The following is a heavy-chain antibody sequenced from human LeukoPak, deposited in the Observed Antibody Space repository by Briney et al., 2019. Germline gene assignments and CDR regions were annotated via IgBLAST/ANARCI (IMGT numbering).Heavy chain of an antibody. CDR1: GFTFSDYG. J-gene: IGHJ4*02. V-gene: IGHV3-33*01. Sequence: QVQLVESGGGVVQPGRSLRLSCAASGFTFSDYGMHWVRQAPGKGLEWVSLIYYDGSNKYYADSVKGRFTISRDNSRNTLYPQMNSLRVEDTAVYYCARDRATRYFDYWGQGTLVTVSS. CDR3: ARDRATRYFDY. D-gene: IGHD2-15*01. CDR2: IYYDGSNK.